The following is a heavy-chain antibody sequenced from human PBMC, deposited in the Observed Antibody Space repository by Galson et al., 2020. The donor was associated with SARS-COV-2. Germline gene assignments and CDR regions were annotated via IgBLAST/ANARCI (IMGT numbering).Heavy chain of an antibody. D-gene: IGHD6-13*01. CDR1: GIDFSSNA. J-gene: IGHJ4*02. Sequence: GESLKISCAASGIDFSSNAMIWVRQVAGQGLEWVSYISGDGDSIHYADALKGRIAISRDNAKNSLSLQMHSLRPEDTAIYYCARVDRGYQPHWGQGTLVTVSS. CDR3: ARVDRGYQPH. V-gene: IGHV3-21*06. CDR2: ISGDGDSI.